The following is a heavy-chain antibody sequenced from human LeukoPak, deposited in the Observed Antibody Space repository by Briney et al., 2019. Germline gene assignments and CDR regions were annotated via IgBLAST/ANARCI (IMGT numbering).Heavy chain of an antibody. CDR3: ARGRLERGNKNWFDP. CDR1: GYTFTSYD. CDR2: MNPNSGNT. J-gene: IGHJ5*02. Sequence: ASVKVPCKASGYTFTSYDINWVRQATGQGLEWMGWMNPNSGNTGYAQKFQGRVTMTRNTSISTAYMELSSLRSEDTAVYYCARGRLERGNKNWFDPWGQGTLVTVSS. D-gene: IGHD1-26*01. V-gene: IGHV1-8*01.